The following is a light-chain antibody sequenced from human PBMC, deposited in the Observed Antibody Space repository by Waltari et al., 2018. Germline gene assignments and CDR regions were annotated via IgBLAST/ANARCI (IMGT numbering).Light chain of an antibody. Sequence: QSVLTQPPSASGTPGQRVTISCSGSRPNLGSRTVNWYHPFPGTAPHLPIYANDQRPSGGPDRFSASKSGTSASLAIGGLQSEDEADYYCSAWDDSLNGVVCGGGTKLTVL. J-gene: IGLJ2*01. CDR2: AND. V-gene: IGLV1-44*01. CDR1: RPNLGSRT. CDR3: SAWDDSLNGVV.